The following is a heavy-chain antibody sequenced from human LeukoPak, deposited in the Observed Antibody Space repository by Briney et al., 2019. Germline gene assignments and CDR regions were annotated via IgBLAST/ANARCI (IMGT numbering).Heavy chain of an antibody. CDR2: ISAYNGNT. Sequence: ASVKVSCKASGYTFTSYGISWVRQAPGQGLEWMGWISAYNGNTNYAQKLQGRVTMTTDTSTSTAYMELSSLRSEDTAVYYCARGVVGQQLVGVLDYWGQGTLVTVSS. D-gene: IGHD6-13*01. J-gene: IGHJ4*02. CDR3: ARGVVGQQLVGVLDY. V-gene: IGHV1-18*01. CDR1: GYTFTSYG.